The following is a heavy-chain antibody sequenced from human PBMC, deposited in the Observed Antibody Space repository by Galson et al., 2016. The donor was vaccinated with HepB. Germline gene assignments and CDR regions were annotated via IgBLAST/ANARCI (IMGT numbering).Heavy chain of an antibody. CDR2: ISAYNGNT. Sequence: SVKVSCKASGYTFTTYGITWVRQAPGQGLEWMGRISAYNGNTNYAQKLQGRVTMTTDTSTSTAYMELRSLRSDDTAVYFCASADYYVSSGYFGAFDIWGQGTMVTVSS. J-gene: IGHJ3*02. D-gene: IGHD3-22*01. V-gene: IGHV1-18*01. CDR1: GYTFTTYG. CDR3: ASADYYVSSGYFGAFDI.